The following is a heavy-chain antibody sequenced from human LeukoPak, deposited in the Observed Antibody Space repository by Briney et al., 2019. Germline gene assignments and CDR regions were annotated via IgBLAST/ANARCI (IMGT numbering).Heavy chain of an antibody. J-gene: IGHJ4*02. CDR2: ICGVGGRK. CDR1: GLTFSSYA. V-gene: IGHV3-23*01. D-gene: IGHD6-19*01. Sequence: GGSLRFPCEASGLTFSSYAMTWVRQAQGKGLEWVAVICGVGGRKYYAASVKGRFTISRDNSKNTLYLPMNSLRAEDTAVYYCAKVTRAVAGKGYFDYWGQGTLVTVSS. CDR3: AKVTRAVAGKGYFDY.